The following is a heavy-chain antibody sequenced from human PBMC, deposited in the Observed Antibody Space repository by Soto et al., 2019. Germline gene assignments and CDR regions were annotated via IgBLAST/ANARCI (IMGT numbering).Heavy chain of an antibody. Sequence: QVQLVQSGAEVKKPGSSVKVSCKASGGTFRIYTISWVRQAPGQGLEWMGGSANSAQKFQGRLTVTADESTSTVYLEVSSLTAEDTAVYYCAREGPPDIAWFDPWGQGTLVSVSS. J-gene: IGHJ5*02. D-gene: IGHD2-15*01. CDR1: GGTFRIYT. CDR2: GSA. CDR3: AREGPPDIAWFDP. V-gene: IGHV1-69*01.